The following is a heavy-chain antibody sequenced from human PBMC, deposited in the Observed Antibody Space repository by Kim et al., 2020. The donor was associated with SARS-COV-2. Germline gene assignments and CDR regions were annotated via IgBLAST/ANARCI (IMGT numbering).Heavy chain of an antibody. V-gene: IGHV3-30*18. J-gene: IGHJ6*02. CDR3: AKESGSGSYYAWTYYYYGMDV. CDR2: ISYDGSNK. CDR1: GFTFSSYG. Sequence: GGSLRLSCAASGFTFSSYGMHWVRQAPGKGLEWVAVISYDGSNKYYADSVKGRFTISRTNSKNTLYLQMNSLRAGDTAVYYCAKESGSGSYYAWTYYYYGMDVWGQGTTVTVSS. D-gene: IGHD3-10*01.